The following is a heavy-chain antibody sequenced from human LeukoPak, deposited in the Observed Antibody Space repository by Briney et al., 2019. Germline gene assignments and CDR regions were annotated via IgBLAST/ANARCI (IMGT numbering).Heavy chain of an antibody. CDR1: GFTFSSYA. Sequence: GSLRLSCAASGFTFSSYAMHWVRQAPGKGLEWVAVISYDGSNKYYADSVKGRFTISRANAKNSLYLQMNSLRAEDTALYHCARLGWELLGGFDYWGQGTLVTVSS. D-gene: IGHD1-26*01. V-gene: IGHV3-30-3*01. J-gene: IGHJ4*02. CDR3: ARLGWELLGGFDY. CDR2: ISYDGSNK.